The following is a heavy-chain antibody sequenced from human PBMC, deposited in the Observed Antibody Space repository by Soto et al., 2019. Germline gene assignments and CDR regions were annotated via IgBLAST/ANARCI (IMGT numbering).Heavy chain of an antibody. CDR2: ISWNSGSI. V-gene: IGHV3-9*01. D-gene: IGHD3-10*01. J-gene: IGHJ4*02. Sequence: EVQLVESGGGLVQPGRSLRLSCAASGFTFDDYAMHWVRQAPGKGLEWVSGISWNSGSIGYADSVKGRFTISRDNAKNSLYLQMNSLRAEVTALYYCAKGVTMVRGGVYFDYWGQGTLVTVSS. CDR1: GFTFDDYA. CDR3: AKGVTMVRGGVYFDY.